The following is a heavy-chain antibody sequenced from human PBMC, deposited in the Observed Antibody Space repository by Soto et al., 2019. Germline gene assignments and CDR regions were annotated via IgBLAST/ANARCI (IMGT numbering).Heavy chain of an antibody. CDR3: AKDILKSVVGAKNY. V-gene: IGHV3-23*01. Sequence: PGGSLRLSCAASGFTFSSYAMSWVRQAPGKGLEWVSAISGSGGSTYYADSVKGRFTISRDNSKNTLYLQMNSLRAEDTAVYYCAKDILKSVVGAKNYWGQGTLVTVSS. CDR1: GFTFSSYA. D-gene: IGHD1-26*01. CDR2: ISGSGGST. J-gene: IGHJ4*02.